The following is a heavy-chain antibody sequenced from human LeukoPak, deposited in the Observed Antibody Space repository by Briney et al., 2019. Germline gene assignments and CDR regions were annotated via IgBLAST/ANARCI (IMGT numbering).Heavy chain of an antibody. V-gene: IGHV3-30*03. CDR1: GLIFSKYW. J-gene: IGHJ3*02. CDR3: ARDLAAANYDAFDI. D-gene: IGHD6-25*01. Sequence: GGSLRLSCAASGLIFSKYWMTWVRQAPGKGLEWVAVISFDGTDKYYADSVKGRFTISRDNSKNTLHLQMNSLRGEDTAVYYCARDLAAANYDAFDIWGHGTMVTVS. CDR2: ISFDGTDK.